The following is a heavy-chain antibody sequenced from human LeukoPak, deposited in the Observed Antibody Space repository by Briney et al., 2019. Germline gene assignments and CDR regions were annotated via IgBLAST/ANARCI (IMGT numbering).Heavy chain of an antibody. V-gene: IGHV4-31*03. CDR1: GGSISSGGYY. CDR3: ARRAPSAGYFDL. CDR2: IYYSGST. Sequence: PSETLSLTCTVSGGSISSGGYYWSWIRQHPGKGLEWIGYIYYSGSTYYNPSLQSRVIISMDTSKNQFSLNLSSVTAADTAVYYCARRAPSAGYFDLWGRGTLVTVSS. J-gene: IGHJ2*01.